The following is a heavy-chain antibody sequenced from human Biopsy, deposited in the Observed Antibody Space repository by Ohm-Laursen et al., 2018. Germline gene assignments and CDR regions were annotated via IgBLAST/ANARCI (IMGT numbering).Heavy chain of an antibody. V-gene: IGHV4-34*01. CDR1: GESFNSYY. Sequence: SETLCLTCAVYGESFNSYYWTGIRQTPGKGLERIGETNHSGRTNYNPSLKSRVTISVDTSKNQFSLKGRSVTAADTAAYYCVRGVDYYDPYHYYALDVWGQGTTVTVSS. CDR2: TNHSGRT. CDR3: VRGVDYYDPYHYYALDV. D-gene: IGHD3-22*01. J-gene: IGHJ6*02.